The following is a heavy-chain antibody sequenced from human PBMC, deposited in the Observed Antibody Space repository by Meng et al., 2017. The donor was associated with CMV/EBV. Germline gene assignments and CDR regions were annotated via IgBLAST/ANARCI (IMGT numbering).Heavy chain of an antibody. J-gene: IGHJ5*02. CDR3: EQGYTGP. Sequence: ELGSSVYGSCYDFGVTFSSYAISWVRQAPGQGRQWMGGIILIFGTANYAQKFQGRVTITADKSTSTAYMELSSLRSEDTAVYYCEQGYTGPWGQGTLVTVSS. CDR2: IILIFGTA. D-gene: IGHD1-26*01. CDR1: GVTFSSYA. V-gene: IGHV1-69*06.